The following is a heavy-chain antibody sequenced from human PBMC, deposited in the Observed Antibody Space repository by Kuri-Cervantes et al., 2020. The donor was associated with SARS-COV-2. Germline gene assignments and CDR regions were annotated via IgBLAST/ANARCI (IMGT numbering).Heavy chain of an antibody. J-gene: IGHJ6*02. CDR3: AVRYYDFWSGYSRAYYGMDV. CDR1: RGTFSSYA. Sequence: SVNVSCKASRGTFSSYAISWVRQAPGQGLEWMGGIIPIFGTANYAQKFQGRVTITADESTSTAYMELSSLRSEDAAVYYCAVRYYDFWSGYSRAYYGMDVRGQGTTVTVSS. V-gene: IGHV1-69*13. CDR2: IIPIFGTA. D-gene: IGHD3-3*01.